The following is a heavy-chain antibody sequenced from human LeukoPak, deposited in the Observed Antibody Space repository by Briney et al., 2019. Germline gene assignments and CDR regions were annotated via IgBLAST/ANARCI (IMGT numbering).Heavy chain of an antibody. J-gene: IGHJ1*01. CDR1: GFTFSSYG. CDR2: IRYDGSNK. Sequence: PGGSLRLSCAASGFTFSSYGMHLVRQAPGKGLEWVAFIRYDGSNKYYADSVKGRFTISRDNSKNTLYLQMNSLRAEDTAVYYCAKGVYGDYVRYFQHWGQGTLVTVSS. CDR3: AKGVYGDYVRYFQH. D-gene: IGHD4-17*01. V-gene: IGHV3-30*02.